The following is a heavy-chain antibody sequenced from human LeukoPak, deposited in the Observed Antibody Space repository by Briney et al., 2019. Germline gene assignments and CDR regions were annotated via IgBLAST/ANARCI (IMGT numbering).Heavy chain of an antibody. CDR3: ARARDGYNTY. CDR2: ISGSGDRT. J-gene: IGHJ4*02. Sequence: GGSLRLSCTASGFIFSNFAMSWVRQAPGKGLEWVSTISGSGDRTYYADSVKGRFTISRDNSKNTLNLQLNSLRAEDTAVYYCARARDGYNTYWGQGTLVTVSS. CDR1: GFIFSNFA. D-gene: IGHD5-24*01. V-gene: IGHV3-23*01.